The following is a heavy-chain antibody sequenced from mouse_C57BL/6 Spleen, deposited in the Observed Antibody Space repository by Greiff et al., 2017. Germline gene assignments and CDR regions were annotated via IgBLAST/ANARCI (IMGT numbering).Heavy chain of an antibody. CDR3: ARVYSYNAMDY. D-gene: IGHD3-3*01. V-gene: IGHV5-16*01. CDR2: INYDGSST. CDR1: GFTFSDYY. Sequence: EVQLQESEGGLVQPGSSMKLSCTASGFTFSDYYMAWVRQVPEKGLEWVANINYDGSSTYYLDSLKSRFIISRDNAKNILYLQMSSLKSEDTATYYCARVYSYNAMDYWGQGTSVTVSS. J-gene: IGHJ4*01.